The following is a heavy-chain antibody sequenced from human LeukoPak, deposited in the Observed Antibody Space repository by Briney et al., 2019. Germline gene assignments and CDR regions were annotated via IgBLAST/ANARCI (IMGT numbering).Heavy chain of an antibody. CDR3: AELGITMIGGV. D-gene: IGHD3-10*02. J-gene: IGHJ6*04. CDR1: GFTFSSYR. Sequence: GGSLRLSCAASGFTFSSYRMNWVRQAPGKGLVWVSSISSSSSYIYYADSVKGRFTISRDNAKNSLYLQMNSLRAEDTAVYYCAELGITMIGGVWGKGTTVTISS. V-gene: IGHV3-21*01. CDR2: ISSSSSYI.